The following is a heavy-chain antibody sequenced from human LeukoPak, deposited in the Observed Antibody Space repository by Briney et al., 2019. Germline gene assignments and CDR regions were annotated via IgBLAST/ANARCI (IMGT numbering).Heavy chain of an antibody. CDR1: EFTFSDAW. V-gene: IGHV3-15*01. J-gene: IGHJ4*02. Sequence: GGSLRLSCAASEFTFSDAWMNWVRQAPGKGLEWVGRIKTKFNGETTDYAAPVKGRFTISRDDSKKTLYLQMNSLRAEDTAVYYCAKDMPPKLGYGSGKDFDYWGQGTLVTVSS. D-gene: IGHD3-10*01. CDR3: AKDMPPKLGYGSGKDFDY. CDR2: IKTKFNGETT.